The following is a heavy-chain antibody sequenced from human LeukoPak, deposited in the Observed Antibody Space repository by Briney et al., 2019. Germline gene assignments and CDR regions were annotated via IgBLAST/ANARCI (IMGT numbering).Heavy chain of an antibody. CDR2: INPNSGGT. Sequence: GASVKVSCKASGYTFTGYYMHWVRQAPGQGLEWMGWINPNSGGTNYAQKFQGRVTMTRDTSISTAYMELSRLRSDDTAVYYCAREYPNGAVYAVAGGQWFDPWGQGTLVTVSS. J-gene: IGHJ5*02. D-gene: IGHD6-19*01. V-gene: IGHV1-2*02. CDR1: GYTFTGYY. CDR3: AREYPNGAVYAVAGGQWFDP.